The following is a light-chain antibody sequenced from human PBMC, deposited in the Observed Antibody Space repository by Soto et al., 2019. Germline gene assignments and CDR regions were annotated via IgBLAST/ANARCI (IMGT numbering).Light chain of an antibody. CDR1: QSISSSY. V-gene: IGKV3-20*01. CDR3: QQYSGSPPLT. Sequence: ENVLTQSPGTLSLSPGERATLSCRASQSISSSYLAWYQQKPGQPPRLLMYGASNSATGIPDRFSGSGSGTDFTLTISRLEPEDFAVYYCQQYSGSPPLTFGGGTKVEIK. CDR2: GAS. J-gene: IGKJ4*01.